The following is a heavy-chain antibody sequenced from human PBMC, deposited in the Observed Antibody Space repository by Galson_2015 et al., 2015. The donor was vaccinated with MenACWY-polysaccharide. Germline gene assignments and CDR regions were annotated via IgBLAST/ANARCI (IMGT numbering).Heavy chain of an antibody. CDR1: GSIFSGLH. Sequence: SLRLSCAGSGSIFSGLHLNWLRQVPGRGLQWISYIGSGGNIWHAESVKGRFTISRDNAKNSLYLQMNSLRDEDTAVYYCVSDRDWAFQIWGQGTMFTVSS. CDR3: VSDRDWAFQI. V-gene: IGHV3-48*03. D-gene: IGHD2-21*01. CDR2: IGSGGNI. J-gene: IGHJ3*02.